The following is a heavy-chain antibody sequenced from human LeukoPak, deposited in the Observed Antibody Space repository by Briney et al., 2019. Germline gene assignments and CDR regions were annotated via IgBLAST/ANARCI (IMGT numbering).Heavy chain of an antibody. Sequence: GASVKVSCKASGYTFTSYYIHWVRQATGQGLEWMGWMNPNSGNTGYAQKFQGRVTITRNTSISTAYMELSSLRSEDTAVYYCARGGDYVWGTYLIDYWGQGTLVTVSS. J-gene: IGHJ4*02. CDR2: MNPNSGNT. V-gene: IGHV1-8*03. CDR1: GYTFTSYY. D-gene: IGHD3-16*01. CDR3: ARGGDYVWGTYLIDY.